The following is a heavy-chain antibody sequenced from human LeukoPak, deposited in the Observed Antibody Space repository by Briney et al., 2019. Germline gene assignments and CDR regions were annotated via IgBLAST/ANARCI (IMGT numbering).Heavy chain of an antibody. D-gene: IGHD3-22*01. CDR3: ARVTYYDDSTGYRFDY. V-gene: IGHV3-74*01. Sequence: GGSLRLSCAASGFTLSTNCMHWVRQAPGKGLVWVSRINSDGSSTTYADSVKGRFTISRDNAKNTLYLQMNSLRAEDTAVYYCARVTYYDDSTGYRFDYWGQGTLVTVSS. J-gene: IGHJ4*02. CDR1: GFTLSTNC. CDR2: INSDGSST.